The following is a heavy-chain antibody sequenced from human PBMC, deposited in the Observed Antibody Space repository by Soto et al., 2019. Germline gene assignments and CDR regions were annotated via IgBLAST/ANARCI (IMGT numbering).Heavy chain of an antibody. CDR1: GYSFTSYA. Sequence: QVQLVQSGAEVKKPGASVKVSCKASGYSFTSYAMHWMRQAPGQRLEWMGWINAGNGNTKYSQKFQGRVTITRDTSASTAYMELSSLRSEDTAVYYCARDLGVGAASDYWGQGTLVTVS. V-gene: IGHV1-3*01. J-gene: IGHJ4*02. CDR3: ARDLGVGAASDY. D-gene: IGHD1-26*01. CDR2: INAGNGNT.